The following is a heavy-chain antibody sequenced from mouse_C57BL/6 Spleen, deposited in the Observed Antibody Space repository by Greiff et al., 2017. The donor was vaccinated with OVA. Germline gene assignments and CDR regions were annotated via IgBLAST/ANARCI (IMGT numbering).Heavy chain of an antibody. CDR1: GYTFTSYW. V-gene: IGHV1-50*01. D-gene: IGHD2-1*01. CDR2: IDPSDSYT. J-gene: IGHJ4*01. Sequence: QVQLQPPGAELVKPGASVKLSCKASGYTFTSYWMQWVKQRPGQGLEWIGEIDPSDSYTNYNQKFKGKATLTVDTSSSTAYMQLSSLTSEDSAVYYCARGDGNYGYAMDYWGQGTSVTVSS. CDR3: ARGDGNYGYAMDY.